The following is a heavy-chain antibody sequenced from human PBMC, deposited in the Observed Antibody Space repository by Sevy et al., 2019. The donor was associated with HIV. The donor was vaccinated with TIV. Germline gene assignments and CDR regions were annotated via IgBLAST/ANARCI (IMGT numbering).Heavy chain of an antibody. CDR1: GASISNYY. J-gene: IGHJ6*03. D-gene: IGHD3-10*01. Sequence: SETLSLTCTVSGASISNYYWSWIRQPAGKGLEWIGRIDTRGDTRYNPSLKGRVTLSLDTSQNHFSLKLTSVIAADTAVYYCVRDVATRGVFPTFYYHYYMDVWGKGTTVTVSS. CDR3: VRDVATRGVFPTFYYHYYMDV. CDR2: IDTRGDT. V-gene: IGHV4-4*07.